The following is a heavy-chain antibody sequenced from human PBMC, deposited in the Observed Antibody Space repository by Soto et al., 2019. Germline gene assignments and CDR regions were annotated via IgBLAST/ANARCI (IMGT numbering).Heavy chain of an antibody. V-gene: IGHV5-51*01. J-gene: IGHJ6*02. CDR3: ARLPHDDRGQGVYYYNGWDV. D-gene: IGHD1-1*01. Sequence: GESLKISCKGFGYSFTTYWIGWVRQMPGKGLEWMGMMYPDDSDTRYSPSFQGQVTFSADKSISTAYLQWSSLRASDTAMYYCARLPHDDRGQGVYYYNGWDVWGQGTTVTVS. CDR1: GYSFTTYW. CDR2: MYPDDSDT.